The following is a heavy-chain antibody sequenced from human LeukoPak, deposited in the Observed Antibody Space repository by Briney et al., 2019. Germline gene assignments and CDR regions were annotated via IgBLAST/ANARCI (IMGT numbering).Heavy chain of an antibody. Sequence: GGSLRLSCAGSGFTFSSHAMSWVRQAPGKGLEWVSAMSGSGGSTYYADSVKGRFTISRDNSKNTLYLQMNSLRAEDTAVYYCARGHVTVSAHDDAFDIWGQGTMVTVSS. V-gene: IGHV3-23*01. CDR1: GFTFSSHA. J-gene: IGHJ3*02. CDR3: ARGHVTVSAHDDAFDI. D-gene: IGHD5/OR15-5a*01. CDR2: MSGSGGST.